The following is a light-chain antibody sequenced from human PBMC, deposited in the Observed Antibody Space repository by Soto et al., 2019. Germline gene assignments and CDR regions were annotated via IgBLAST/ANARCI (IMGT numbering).Light chain of an antibody. CDR1: SSNIGSNY. V-gene: IGLV1-47*01. CDR2: RNN. CDR3: ATWDDSLSGVL. J-gene: IGLJ2*01. Sequence: QSVLTQPPSASGTPGQRVTISCSGSSSNIGSNYVYWYRQLPGTAPKLLISRNNQRPSGVPDRFSGSKSGTSASLAISGLRSEDEADYYCATWDDSLSGVLFGGGTKLTVL.